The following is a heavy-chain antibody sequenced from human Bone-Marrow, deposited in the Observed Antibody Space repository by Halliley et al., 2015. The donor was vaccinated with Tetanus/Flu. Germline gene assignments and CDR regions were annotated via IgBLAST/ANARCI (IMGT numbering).Heavy chain of an antibody. J-gene: IGHJ4*02. D-gene: IGHD5-18*01. CDR2: IIPVFATS. CDR1: RGTFGNYA. Sequence: QVQLVQSGAEVKKPGSSVKVSCKASRGTFGNYAINWLRQAPGQGLEWMGEIIPVFATSNYAQKFQGRVTLTADESTNLAYMELSTLRSEDTAVYYCARGLSGRGYGPPNYFDYWGQGTLVTVSS. CDR3: ARGLSGRGYGPPNYFDY. V-gene: IGHV1-69*01.